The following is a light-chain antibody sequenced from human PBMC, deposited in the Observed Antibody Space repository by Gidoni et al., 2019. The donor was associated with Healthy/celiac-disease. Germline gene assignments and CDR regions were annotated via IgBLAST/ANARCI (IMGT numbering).Light chain of an antibody. Sequence: DIQMTQSPSTLSASVGDRVTITCRASQSISSWLAWYQQKPGKAPKLLIYQASSLESGGPSRFSGSGSGTEFTLTISSLQPDDFATYYCQQYNSYSGTFGQGTKLEIK. CDR1: QSISSW. J-gene: IGKJ2*01. V-gene: IGKV1-5*03. CDR3: QQYNSYSGT. CDR2: QAS.